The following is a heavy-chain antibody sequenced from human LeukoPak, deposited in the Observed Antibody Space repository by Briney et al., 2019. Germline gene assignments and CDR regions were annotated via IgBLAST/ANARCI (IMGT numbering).Heavy chain of an antibody. J-gene: IGHJ4*02. V-gene: IGHV4-38-2*01. CDR1: GYSLGKNYY. D-gene: IGHD3-3*01. CDR2: IYGRAST. CDR3: ARYDSRGSASTKFDY. Sequence: SETLSLTCAVSGYSLGKNYYWGWIRQSPGKGLEWIGRIYGRASTSYNPSLMNRVTMSVDTSKNHISLQLTSVTAADTVVYYCARYDSRGSASTKFDYWGPGIQVTVSS.